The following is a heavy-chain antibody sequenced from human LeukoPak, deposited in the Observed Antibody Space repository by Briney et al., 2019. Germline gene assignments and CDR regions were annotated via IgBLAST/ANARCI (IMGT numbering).Heavy chain of an antibody. CDR1: GDSVSSNSAA. Sequence: SQTLSLTCAISGDSVSSNSAAWNWIRQSPSRGLEWLGRTYYRSKWYNDYAVSVKSRITINPDTSKNQFSLQLNSVTPEDTAVYYCAREQVADNWNYRYADIWGQGTMVTVSS. D-gene: IGHD1-7*01. CDR3: AREQVADNWNYRYADI. V-gene: IGHV6-1*01. CDR2: TYYRSKWYN. J-gene: IGHJ3*02.